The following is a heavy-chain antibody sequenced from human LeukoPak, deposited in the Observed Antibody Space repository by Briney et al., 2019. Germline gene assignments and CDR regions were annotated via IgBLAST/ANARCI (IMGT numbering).Heavy chain of an antibody. Sequence: GGSLRLSCAASGFTFSSYGMHWVRQAPGKGLEWVAVISYDGSNKYYADSVKGRFTISRDNSKNTLYLQMNSLRAEDTAVYYCAKDKGGMGYSYGYFDYWGQGTLVTVSS. J-gene: IGHJ4*02. CDR1: GFTFSSYG. CDR3: AKDKGGMGYSYGYFDY. V-gene: IGHV3-30*18. D-gene: IGHD5-18*01. CDR2: ISYDGSNK.